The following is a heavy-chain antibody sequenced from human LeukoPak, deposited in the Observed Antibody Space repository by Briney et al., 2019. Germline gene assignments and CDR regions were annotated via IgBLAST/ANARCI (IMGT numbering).Heavy chain of an antibody. CDR3: AKEGGYGSGGLDS. CDR2: IYYSWST. Sequence: SETLSLTCTVSGGSISSGNYYWGWIRQPPGQGLEWIGSIYYSWSTFHYYNPSLKSRVTISVDTSKNQFSLKLSSVTAADTAVYYCAKEGGYGSGGLDSWGQGTLVTVSS. V-gene: IGHV4-39*02. CDR1: GGSISSGNYY. J-gene: IGHJ4*02. D-gene: IGHD3-10*01.